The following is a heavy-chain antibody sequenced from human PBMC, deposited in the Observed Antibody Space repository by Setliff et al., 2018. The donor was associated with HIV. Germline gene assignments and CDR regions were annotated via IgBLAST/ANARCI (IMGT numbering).Heavy chain of an antibody. CDR2: INYSGST. D-gene: IGHD3-22*01. CDR3: ARTFNSGYLSYAFDI. CDR1: GGSISSYY. J-gene: IGHJ3*02. Sequence: SETLSLTCTVSGGSISSYYWSWIRQPPGKGLEWIGYINYSGSTNYNPSLKSRVTISVDTSKNQFSLKLSSVTAADTAVYYCARTFNSGYLSYAFDIWGQGTMVTVPS. V-gene: IGHV4-59*01.